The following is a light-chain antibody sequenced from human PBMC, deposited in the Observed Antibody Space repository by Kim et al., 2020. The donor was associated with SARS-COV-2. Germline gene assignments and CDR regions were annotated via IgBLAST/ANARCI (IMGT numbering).Light chain of an antibody. CDR3: QQFYTYPIT. Sequence: AYVGDRVTITCRARQSIYSYLAWYQQKPGNVPKILIDKASTLESGVPSRFSGSESGTEFTLTISSLQPDDFATYYCQQFYTYPITFGQGTRLEIK. J-gene: IGKJ5*01. V-gene: IGKV1-5*03. CDR1: QSIYSY. CDR2: KAS.